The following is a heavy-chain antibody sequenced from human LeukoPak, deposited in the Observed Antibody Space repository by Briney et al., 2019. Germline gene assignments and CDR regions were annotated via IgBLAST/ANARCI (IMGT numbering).Heavy chain of an antibody. D-gene: IGHD6-13*01. CDR3: ARHGESYSSSWPLIDY. J-gene: IGHJ4*02. Sequence: GESLKISCKGSGYSFTSYWIGWVRQMPGKGLEWMGIIYPGDSDTRYSPSFQGQVTISADKSISTAYLQWSSLKASDTAMYYCARHGESYSSSWPLIDYWGQGTLVTVSS. CDR1: GYSFTSYW. V-gene: IGHV5-51*01. CDR2: IYPGDSDT.